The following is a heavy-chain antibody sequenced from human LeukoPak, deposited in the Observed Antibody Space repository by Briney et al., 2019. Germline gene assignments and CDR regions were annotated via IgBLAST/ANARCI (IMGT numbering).Heavy chain of an antibody. D-gene: IGHD3-22*01. Sequence: PETLSLTCAVYGGSFSGYYWSWIRQPPGKGLEWIGEINHGGSTNYNPSLKSRVTISVDTSKNQFSLKLSSVTAADTAVYYCARAAPKYYYDSSGYYSRYYYYGMDVWGQGTTVTVSS. CDR1: GGSFSGYY. CDR2: INHGGST. CDR3: ARAAPKYYYDSSGYYSRYYYYGMDV. J-gene: IGHJ6*02. V-gene: IGHV4-34*01.